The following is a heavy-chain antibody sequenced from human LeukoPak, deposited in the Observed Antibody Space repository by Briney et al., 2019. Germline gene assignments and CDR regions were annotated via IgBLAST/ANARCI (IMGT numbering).Heavy chain of an antibody. CDR3: TRFGSDDGEYAY. J-gene: IGHJ4*02. D-gene: IGHD1-1*01. Sequence: GGSLRLSCAASGFTFSGSAMRWVRQASGKGLEWVGRIRSKANNYATAYAASVKGRFTISRDDSKNTAYLQLNSLKTEVTAVYYCTRFGSDDGEYAYWGQGTLVTVSS. CDR2: IRSKANNYAT. CDR1: GFTFSGSA. V-gene: IGHV3-73*01.